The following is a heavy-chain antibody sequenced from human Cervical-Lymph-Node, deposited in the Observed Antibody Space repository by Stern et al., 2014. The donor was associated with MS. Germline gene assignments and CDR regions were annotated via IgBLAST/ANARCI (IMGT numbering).Heavy chain of an antibody. CDR1: DGSISPYY. CDR3: ARSTLGFCPGGICYTRQFDS. CDR2: VYYSGDT. Sequence: VQLVESGPGLVKPSETLSLTCTVSDGSISPYYWSWIRQPPGKELEWIGYVYYSGDTEYNPSLKSRVTISVDTSKNHISLNLLSGNVADTAVFYCARSTLGFCPGGICYTRQFDSWGQGTQVTVSS. V-gene: IGHV4-59*01. D-gene: IGHD2-8*02. J-gene: IGHJ4*02.